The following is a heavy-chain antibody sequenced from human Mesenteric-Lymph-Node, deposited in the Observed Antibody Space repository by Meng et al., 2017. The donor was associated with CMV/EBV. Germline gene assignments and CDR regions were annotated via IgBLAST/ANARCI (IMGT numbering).Heavy chain of an antibody. J-gene: IGHJ4*02. Sequence: ASGFTFSNCYMGWIRQAPGKGLELVSYISSIGGSIYYADSVKGRFTISRDNAKNSLYLQMNDLRAEDTALYYCARVPPLARYYFDYWGQGTLVTVSS. CDR2: ISSIGGSI. CDR1: GFTFSNCY. CDR3: ARVPPLARYYFDY. V-gene: IGHV3-11*04.